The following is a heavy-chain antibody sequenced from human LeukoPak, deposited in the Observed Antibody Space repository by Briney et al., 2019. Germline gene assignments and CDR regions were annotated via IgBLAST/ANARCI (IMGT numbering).Heavy chain of an antibody. CDR3: ASISMRFGESKLRISDAFDI. Sequence: PGRSLRLSCAASGFTFSSYAMHWVRQAPGKGLEWVAVISYDGSNKYYADSVKGRFTISRDNSKNTLYLQMNSLRAEDTAVYYCASISMRFGESKLRISDAFDIWGQGTMVTVSS. CDR2: ISYDGSNK. D-gene: IGHD3-10*01. J-gene: IGHJ3*02. V-gene: IGHV3-30-3*01. CDR1: GFTFSSYA.